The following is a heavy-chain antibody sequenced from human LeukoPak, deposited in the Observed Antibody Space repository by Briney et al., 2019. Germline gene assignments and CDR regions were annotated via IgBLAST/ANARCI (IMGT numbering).Heavy chain of an antibody. CDR3: ARDGHDYVWGSYRSWCY. J-gene: IGHJ4*02. CDR2: IIPIFGTA. Sequence: GASVKVSCKASGGTFSSYGISWVRQAPGQGLEWMGGIIPIFGTANYAQKFQGRVTITADKSTSTAYMELSSLRSEDTAVYYCARDGHDYVWGSYRSWCYWGQGTLVTVSS. D-gene: IGHD3-16*02. CDR1: GGTFSSYG. V-gene: IGHV1-69*06.